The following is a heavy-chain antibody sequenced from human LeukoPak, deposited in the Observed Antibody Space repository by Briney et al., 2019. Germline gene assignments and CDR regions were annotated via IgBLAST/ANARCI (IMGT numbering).Heavy chain of an antibody. CDR2: INPNSGGT. V-gene: IGHV1-2*02. J-gene: IGHJ3*02. Sequence: GASVKDSCMDSGYTFTGYYRHWVRQAPGQGLEWMGWINPNSGGTNYAQKSQGRVTMTRDTSISTAYMELSRLRSDDTAVYYCARGPYHYYGSGNPQDDAFDIWGQGTMVTVSS. D-gene: IGHD3-10*01. CDR3: ARGPYHYYGSGNPQDDAFDI. CDR1: GYTFTGYY.